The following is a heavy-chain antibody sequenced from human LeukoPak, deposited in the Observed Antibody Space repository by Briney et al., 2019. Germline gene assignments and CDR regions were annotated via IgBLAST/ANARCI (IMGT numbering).Heavy chain of an antibody. V-gene: IGHV4-30-2*06. Sequence: SETLSLTCTVSGGSISSGGYYWSWIRQSPGKGLEWIGYIYHSGSTYYNPSLKSRVTISVDRSKNQFSLKLSSVTAADTAVYYCARVGWVVVPAAFPYWFDPWGQGTLVTVSS. CDR2: IYHSGST. CDR1: GGSISSGGYY. J-gene: IGHJ5*02. CDR3: ARVGWVVVPAAFPYWFDP. D-gene: IGHD2-2*01.